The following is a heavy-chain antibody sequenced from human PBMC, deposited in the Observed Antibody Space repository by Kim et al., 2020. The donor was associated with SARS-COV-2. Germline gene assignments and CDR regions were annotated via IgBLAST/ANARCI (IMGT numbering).Heavy chain of an antibody. CDR1: GGSISTVDYY. J-gene: IGHJ4*02. Sequence: SETLSLTCVVSGGSISTVDYYWNWIRQSPGKGLEWIGYVYNSGTTNYNPSLESRATISRHSSKNQFSLKLKSVTVADTAFYYCARGLVVTDNYIDSWGPG. CDR3: ARGLVVTDNYIDS. D-gene: IGHD2-15*01. CDR2: VYNSGTT. V-gene: IGHV4-30-4*01.